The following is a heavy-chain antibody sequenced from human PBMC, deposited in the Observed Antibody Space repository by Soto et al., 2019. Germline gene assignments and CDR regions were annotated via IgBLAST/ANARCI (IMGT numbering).Heavy chain of an antibody. D-gene: IGHD1-1*01. CDR2: IYHTGST. J-gene: IGHJ4*02. V-gene: IGHV4-31*03. CDR1: GGSISTVGHY. Sequence: SETLSLTCSVSGGSISTVGHYWTWIRQPPGKGLEWIGSIYHTGSTYYSKSLRSRLTMSVDTSKSQFSLRLSSVTAADTPVYYCARATGTLRSRNCDYWGQGSLVTVSS. CDR3: ARATGTLRSRNCDY.